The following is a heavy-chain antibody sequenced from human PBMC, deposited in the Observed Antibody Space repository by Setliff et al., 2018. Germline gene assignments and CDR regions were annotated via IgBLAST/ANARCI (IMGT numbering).Heavy chain of an antibody. D-gene: IGHD3-22*01. Sequence: SVKVSCKVSGYTLTELSMHWVRQAPGKGFEWMGGFDPEDGETIYAQKFQGRVTMTEDTSTDTAYMELSSLRSEDTAVYYCATYVGITYYYDSSGYPTHFQHWGQGTLVTVSS. CDR1: GYTLTELS. CDR3: ATYVGITYYYDSSGYPTHFQH. J-gene: IGHJ1*01. CDR2: FDPEDGET. V-gene: IGHV1-24*01.